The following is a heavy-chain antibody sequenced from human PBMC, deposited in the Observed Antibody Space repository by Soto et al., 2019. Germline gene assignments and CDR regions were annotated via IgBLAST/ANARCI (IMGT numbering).Heavy chain of an antibody. CDR2: IYYSGST. CDR1: GGSVSTGVHY. V-gene: IGHV4-61*08. CDR3: ARGYYTSWYWFDR. Sequence: QVQLQESGPGLVKPSETLSLTCTVSVSGGSVSTGVHYWSWIRQPPGKGLEWIGYIYYSGSTNYNPPLKNRVTISVDTSKNQFSLKLTSVTAADTAVYYCARGYYTSWYWFDRWGRGTLVTVSS. D-gene: IGHD6-13*01. J-gene: IGHJ2*01.